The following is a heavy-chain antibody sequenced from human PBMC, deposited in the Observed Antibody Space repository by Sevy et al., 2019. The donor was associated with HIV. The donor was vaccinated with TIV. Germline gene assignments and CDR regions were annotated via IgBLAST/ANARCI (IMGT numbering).Heavy chain of an antibody. D-gene: IGHD2-15*01. CDR1: GFIFSNYA. J-gene: IGHJ5*02. CDR2: ISQDGNSE. V-gene: IGHV3-30-3*01. Sequence: GGSLRLSCAASGFIFSNYAMHWVRQAPGKGLEWVAVISQDGNSEYSADSVKGRFTISRDNSKNTLYLQMNSLRAEDTAVFYCARERAAGSGAFWARNWFDPWGQGTLVTVSS. CDR3: ARERAAGSGAFWARNWFDP.